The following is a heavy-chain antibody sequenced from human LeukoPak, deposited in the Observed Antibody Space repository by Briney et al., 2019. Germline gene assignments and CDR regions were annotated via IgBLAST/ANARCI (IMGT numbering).Heavy chain of an antibody. J-gene: IGHJ4*02. Sequence: GGSLRLSCSAPGFTFCRYAMHWVRQAPGKGLEYVSGINDNGGRTHYGDSVKGRFSTSRDNSKNTLHLQMSTLRAEDTALYYCVKDVGGSYAFDYWGQGILVTVAS. CDR1: GFTFCRYA. CDR3: VKDVGGSYAFDY. CDR2: INDNGGRT. D-gene: IGHD1-26*01. V-gene: IGHV3-64D*09.